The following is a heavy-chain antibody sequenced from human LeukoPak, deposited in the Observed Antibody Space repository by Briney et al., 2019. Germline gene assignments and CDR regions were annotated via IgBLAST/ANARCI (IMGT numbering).Heavy chain of an antibody. CDR3: AREGNPPPFYYYMDV. J-gene: IGHJ6*03. CDR2: INPSGGST. CDR1: GYTFTSYY. Sequence: ASVKVSCKASGYTFTSYYMHWVRQAPGQGLEWMGIINPSGGSTSYAQKFQGRVTMTRDTSTSTVYMELSSLRSEDTAVYYCAREGNPPPFYYYMDVWGRGTTVTVSS. V-gene: IGHV1-46*01.